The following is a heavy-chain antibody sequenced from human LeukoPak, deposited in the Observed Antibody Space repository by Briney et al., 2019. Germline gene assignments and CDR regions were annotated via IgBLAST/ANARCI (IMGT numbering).Heavy chain of an antibody. Sequence: GGSLRLSCAASGFTFSSYAMHWVRQAPGKGLEWVAVISYDGSNKYYADSVKGRFTISRDNSKNTLYLQMNRLRPEDAAVYYCAKAPVTTCRGAYCYPFDYWGQGTLVTVSS. CDR1: GFTFSSYA. CDR2: ISYDGSNK. D-gene: IGHD2-21*01. J-gene: IGHJ4*02. CDR3: AKAPVTTCRGAYCYPFDY. V-gene: IGHV3-30*04.